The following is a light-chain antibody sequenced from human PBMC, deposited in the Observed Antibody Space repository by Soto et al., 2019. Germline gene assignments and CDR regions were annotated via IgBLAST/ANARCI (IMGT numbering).Light chain of an antibody. CDR3: QQYENLPT. Sequence: DIQMTQSPSTLSGSVGDRVTITCRASQTISSWLAWYQQKPGKAPKLLIYDASNLGAGVPSRFRGSGSGTDFTFTISRLQPEDIATYYCQQYENLPTFGQGTRLEIK. CDR1: QTISSW. J-gene: IGKJ5*01. CDR2: DAS. V-gene: IGKV1-33*01.